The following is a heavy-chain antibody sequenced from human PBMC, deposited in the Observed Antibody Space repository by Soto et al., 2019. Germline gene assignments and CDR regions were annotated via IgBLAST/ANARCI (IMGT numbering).Heavy chain of an antibody. Sequence: QVQLVQSGAEVKKPGSSVKVSCKASGGTFSSYAISWVRQAPGQGLEWMGGIIPIFGTANYAQKFQGRVTITADESTSTAYMELSSLRSEDTAVYYCATYYDDSSGYYEYYFDYWGQGTLVTVSS. CDR1: GGTFSSYA. J-gene: IGHJ4*02. CDR3: ATYYDDSSGYYEYYFDY. CDR2: IIPIFGTA. V-gene: IGHV1-69*01. D-gene: IGHD3-22*01.